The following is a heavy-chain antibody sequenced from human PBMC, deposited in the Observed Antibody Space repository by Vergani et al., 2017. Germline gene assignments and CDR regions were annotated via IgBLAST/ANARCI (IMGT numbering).Heavy chain of an antibody. CDR3: ARGGNSGTFDY. V-gene: IGHV4-59*12. D-gene: IGHD4-23*01. Sequence: QVQLQESGPGLVKPSETLSLTCTVSGGSISSYYWSWIRQPPGKGLEWIGSIYHSGSTYYNPSLKRRVTISVDTSKNQFSLKLSSVTAADTAVYYCARGGNSGTFDYWGQGTLVTVSS. J-gene: IGHJ4*02. CDR1: GGSISSYY. CDR2: IYHSGST.